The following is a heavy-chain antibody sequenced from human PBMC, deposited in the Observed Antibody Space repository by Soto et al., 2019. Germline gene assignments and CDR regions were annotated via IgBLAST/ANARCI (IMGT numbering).Heavy chain of an antibody. J-gene: IGHJ4*02. V-gene: IGHV3-9*01. CDR1: GFTFDDYA. CDR3: AKDHQVGCSSTGCAAFDY. D-gene: IGHD2-2*01. CDR2: ISWNSGSI. Sequence: EVQLVESGGRLVQPGRSLRLSCAASGFTFDDYAMHWVRQAPGKGLEWVLGISWNSGSIGYADSVKGRFTISRDNAKNSLYLQMNSLRAEDTALYYCAKDHQVGCSSTGCAAFDYWGQGTLVTVSS.